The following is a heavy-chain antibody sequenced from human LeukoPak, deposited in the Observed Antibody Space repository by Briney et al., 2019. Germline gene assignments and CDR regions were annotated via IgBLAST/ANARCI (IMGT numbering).Heavy chain of an antibody. Sequence: SSVKVSCKASGGTFSSYAISWVRQTPGQGLEWMGGIIPIFGTANYAQKFQGRVTITTDESTSTAYMELSSLRSEDTAVYYCARAYYDILTGFDYWGQGTLVTVSS. CDR2: IIPIFGTA. J-gene: IGHJ4*02. CDR1: GGTFSSYA. V-gene: IGHV1-69*05. D-gene: IGHD3-9*01. CDR3: ARAYYDILTGFDY.